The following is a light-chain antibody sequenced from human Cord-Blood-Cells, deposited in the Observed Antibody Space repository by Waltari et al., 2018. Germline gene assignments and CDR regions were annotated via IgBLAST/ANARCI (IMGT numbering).Light chain of an antibody. CDR1: RSDVGSYNL. J-gene: IGLJ1*01. Sequence: QSALTQPASVSGSPGQSITISCTGTRSDVGSYNLVSWYQQPPGKAPKLMIYEGSKRPLGVSNRFSGSKSGNTASLTISGLQAEDEADYYCCSYAGSSTYVFGTGTKVTVL. CDR2: EGS. V-gene: IGLV2-23*01. CDR3: CSYAGSSTYV.